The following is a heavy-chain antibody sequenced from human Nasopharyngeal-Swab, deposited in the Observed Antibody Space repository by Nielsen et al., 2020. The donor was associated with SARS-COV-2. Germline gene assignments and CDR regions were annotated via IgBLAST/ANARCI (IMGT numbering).Heavy chain of an antibody. CDR1: GFIFHTYW. J-gene: IGHJ4*02. D-gene: IGHD6-19*01. CDR3: ARDTGYSSSGTGFDY. V-gene: IGHV3-74*01. Sequence: GGSLRLSCGASGFIFHTYWMHWVRQAPGEGLVWVSRINSDGSGTSYADSVKGRFTISRDNAKNTLYLQVNSLRVEDTAVYYCARDTGYSSSGTGFDYWGQGSLVTVSS. CDR2: INSDGSGT.